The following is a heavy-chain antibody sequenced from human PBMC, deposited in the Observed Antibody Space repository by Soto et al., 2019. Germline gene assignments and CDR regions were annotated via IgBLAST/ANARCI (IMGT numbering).Heavy chain of an antibody. J-gene: IGHJ6*02. CDR2: VSNHGGST. CDR3: VTSFVSSIRGFSYYYGWDV. V-gene: IGHV3-64D*06. Sequence: PGGSLRLSCSASGFAFSTFAMHWVRQAPDKGLHHVSAVSNHGGSTYYADSVKGRFTMSRDNSKSTLFLEMNSLSPEDTGVYYCVTSFVSSIRGFSYYYGWDVWGQGTTVTVSS. CDR1: GFAFSTFA. D-gene: IGHD3-16*01.